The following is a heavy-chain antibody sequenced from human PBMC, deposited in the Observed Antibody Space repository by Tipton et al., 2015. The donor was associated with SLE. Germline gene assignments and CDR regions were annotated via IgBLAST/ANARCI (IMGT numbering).Heavy chain of an antibody. V-gene: IGHV4-59*01. CDR3: ARHFDSGDYGYFDL. Sequence: TLSLTCTVSGGSISSYYWSWIRQPPGKGLEWIGYIYYSGSTNYNPSLKSRVTVSVDTSKNQFSLKLSSVTAADTAVYYCARHFDSGDYGYFDLWGRGTLVTVSS. CDR1: GGSISSYY. CDR2: IYYSGST. J-gene: IGHJ2*01. D-gene: IGHD4-17*01.